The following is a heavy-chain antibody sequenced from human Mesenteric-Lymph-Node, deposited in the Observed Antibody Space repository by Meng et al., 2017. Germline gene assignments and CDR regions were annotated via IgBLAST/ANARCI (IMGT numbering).Heavy chain of an antibody. CDR3: ARYTSGWYDS. CDR1: GYTFTNKS. J-gene: IGHJ5*01. V-gene: IGHV7-4-1*02. Sequence: HVQLLHHGVECKKPGAPVKVSCKASGYTFTNKSMNWVRQAPGQGLEWMGWINTNTGNPTYAQGFTGRFVFSLDTSVSTAYLQISSLKAEDTAVYYCARYTSGWYDSWGQGTLVTVSS. D-gene: IGHD6-19*01. CDR2: INTNTGNP.